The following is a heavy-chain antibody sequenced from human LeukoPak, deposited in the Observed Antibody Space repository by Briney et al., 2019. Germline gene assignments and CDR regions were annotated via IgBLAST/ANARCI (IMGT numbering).Heavy chain of an antibody. CDR1: GGSFSGYY. CDR3: ARGYVGPLPRNYYYYGMDV. CDR2: INHSGST. V-gene: IGHV4-34*01. Sequence: SETLSLTCAVYGGSFSGYYWSWIRQPPGNGLEWIGEINHSGSTNYNPSLKSRVTISVDTSKNQFSLKLSSVTAADTAVYYCARGYVGPLPRNYYYYGMDVWGKGTTVTVSS. D-gene: IGHD1-26*01. J-gene: IGHJ6*04.